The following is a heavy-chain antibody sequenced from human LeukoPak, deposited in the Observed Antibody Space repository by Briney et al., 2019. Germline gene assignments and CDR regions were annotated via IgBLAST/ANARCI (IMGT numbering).Heavy chain of an antibody. CDR2: IWYDGSNK. V-gene: IGHV3-33*01. D-gene: IGHD3-10*01. CDR1: GFTFSNYD. J-gene: IGHJ5*02. Sequence: PGGSLRLSCAASGFTFSNYDMHWVRQAPGKGLEWVAVIWYDGSNKYYADSVKGRFTLSRDNSKNTLYLQMNSLRAEDTALYYCARDLLRFGELWENWFDPWGQGTLVTVSS. CDR3: ARDLLRFGELWENWFDP.